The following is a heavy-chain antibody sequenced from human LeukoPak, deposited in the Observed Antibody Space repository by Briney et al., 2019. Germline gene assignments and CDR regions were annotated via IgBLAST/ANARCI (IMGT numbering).Heavy chain of an antibody. D-gene: IGHD5-12*01. V-gene: IGHV4-34*01. Sequence: SETLSLTCAVYGGSFSGYYWSWIHQPPGKGLEWIGEINHSGSTNYNPSLKSRVTISVDTSKNQFSLKLSSVTTADTAVYYCARALSPSGYLDAFDIWGQGTMVTVSS. J-gene: IGHJ3*02. CDR1: GGSFSGYY. CDR2: INHSGST. CDR3: ARALSPSGYLDAFDI.